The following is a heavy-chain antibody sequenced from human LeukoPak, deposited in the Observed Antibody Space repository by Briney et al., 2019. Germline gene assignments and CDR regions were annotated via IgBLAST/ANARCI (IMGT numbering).Heavy chain of an antibody. CDR2: VSHSGAT. CDR3: ASRIVVSPTAIETWFDS. V-gene: IGHV4-39*06. CDR1: GASVSSSTYF. J-gene: IGHJ5*01. D-gene: IGHD2-2*01. Sequence: PSETLSLTCAVSGASVSSSTYFWGWIRQPPGEGPEWLGSVSHSGATYYNPSLKSRVTISLDTSKNQITLTVTSVTVADTALYFCASRIVVSPTAIETWFDSCGQGTLVTVS.